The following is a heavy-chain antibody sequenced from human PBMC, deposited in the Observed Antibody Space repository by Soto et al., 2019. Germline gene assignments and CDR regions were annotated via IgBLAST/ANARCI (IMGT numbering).Heavy chain of an antibody. CDR1: GLSVTANY. Sequence: EVQLVESGGGLIQPGGSLRLICAASGLSVTANYMTRVRQAPGKGLEWLSIIYRGGGTYYADSLKGRAIISRDGSRNMVFLQMNSLTAEDAGVYYCARRDDSETFDIWGRGTAVNVSS. D-gene: IGHD5-18*01. V-gene: IGHV3-53*01. CDR2: IYRGGGT. J-gene: IGHJ3*02. CDR3: ARRDDSETFDI.